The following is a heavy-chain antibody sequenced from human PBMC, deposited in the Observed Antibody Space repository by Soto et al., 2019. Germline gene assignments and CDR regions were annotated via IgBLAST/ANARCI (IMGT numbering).Heavy chain of an antibody. CDR3: ARALGYCSGGSCYSDYYYGMDV. CDR2: INPNSGGT. D-gene: IGHD2-15*01. Sequence: ASVKVSCKASGYTFTSYYMHWVRQAPGQGLEWMGWINPNSGGTNYAQKFQGWVTMTRDTSISTAYMELSRLRSDDTAVYYCARALGYCSGGSCYSDYYYGMDVWGQGTTVTVSS. J-gene: IGHJ6*02. CDR1: GYTFTSYY. V-gene: IGHV1-2*04.